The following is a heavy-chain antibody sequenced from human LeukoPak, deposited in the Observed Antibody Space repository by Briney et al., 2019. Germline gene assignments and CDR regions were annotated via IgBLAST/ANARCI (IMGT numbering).Heavy chain of an antibody. D-gene: IGHD3-16*01. V-gene: IGHV1-46*01. CDR3: ARTSHESVLYWSDP. Sequence: ASVKVSCKTSGYTFTNYYMHWVRQAPGQGLEWMGLINPSGGGTSYAQKFQGRVTMTRATSTSTVYMELRSLRSDDTAVYYCARTSHESVLYWSDPWGQGTLVNVSS. CDR2: INPSGGGT. J-gene: IGHJ5*02. CDR1: GYTFTNYY.